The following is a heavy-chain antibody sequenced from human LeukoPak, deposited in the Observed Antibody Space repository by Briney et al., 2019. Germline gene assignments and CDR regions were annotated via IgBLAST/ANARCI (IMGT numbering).Heavy chain of an antibody. D-gene: IGHD1-26*01. J-gene: IGHJ4*02. V-gene: IGHV1-69*13. Sequence: ASVKVSCKASGGTFSSYAISWVRQAPGQGLEWMGGIIPIFGTANYAQKFQGRVTITADESTSTAYMELSSLRSEGTAVYYCASLLVGATSGTDYWGQGTLVTVSS. CDR3: ASLLVGATSGTDY. CDR1: GGTFSSYA. CDR2: IIPIFGTA.